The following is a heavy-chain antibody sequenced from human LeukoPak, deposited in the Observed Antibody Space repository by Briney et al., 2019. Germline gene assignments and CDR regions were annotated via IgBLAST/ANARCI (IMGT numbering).Heavy chain of an antibody. CDR3: ARDLTERKYYIAY. CDR2: IGYTGTDT. D-gene: IGHD2-8*02. J-gene: IGHJ4*02. CDR1: GFTFSSFG. V-gene: IGHV3-30*02. Sequence: GGSLRLSCAASGFTFSSFGMHWVRQAPGEGLEWVAYIGYTGTDTYYEDSVKGRFTISRDNSKNTAHLQVNSLRAADTALYSCARDLTERKYYIAYWGQGTLVTVSS.